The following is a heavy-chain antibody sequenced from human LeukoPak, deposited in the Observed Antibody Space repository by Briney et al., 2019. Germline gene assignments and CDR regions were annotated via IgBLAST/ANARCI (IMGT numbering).Heavy chain of an antibody. J-gene: IGHJ5*02. CDR1: GFIFSASP. CDR2: VRDKGNSYAT. Sequence: GGSLKLSCAASGFIFSASPMHWVRQASGRGLEWVGRVRDKGNSYATAYAASVKGRFAISRDDSKNMAYLEMSSLKTEDAAVYYCTRQDEGTSSWLTWGQGTLVTVSS. V-gene: IGHV3-73*01. CDR3: TRQDEGTSSWLT. D-gene: IGHD2-2*01.